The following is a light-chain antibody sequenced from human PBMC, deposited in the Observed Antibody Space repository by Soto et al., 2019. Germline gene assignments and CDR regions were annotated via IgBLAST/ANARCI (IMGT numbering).Light chain of an antibody. CDR3: QQLKSYDGWCCWS. CDR2: AAS. J-gene: IGKJ4*01. Sequence: DIQLTQSPSFLSASVGDRVTITCRASQGISSYLAWYQQKPGKAPKLLIYAASTLQSGVPSRFSGSGSGTEFTLTISSLQPEDFATYYCQQLKSYDGWCCWSFGGGTKVEIK. CDR1: QGISSY. V-gene: IGKV1-9*01.